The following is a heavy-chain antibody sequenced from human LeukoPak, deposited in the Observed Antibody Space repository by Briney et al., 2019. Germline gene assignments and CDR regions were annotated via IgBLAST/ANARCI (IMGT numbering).Heavy chain of an antibody. D-gene: IGHD3-22*01. CDR2: IRSKADNDAT. V-gene: IGHV3-73*01. CDR1: GFTFSGSV. J-gene: IGHJ4*02. Sequence: PGGSLRLSCAASGFTFSGSVLLWVRQASGRGLEWVGRIRSKADNDATAYAASVKGRFTISRDDSRNTAYLQMNSLRAEDTAVYYCATLITMIVVVIPPQDYWGQGTLVTVSS. CDR3: ATLITMIVVVIPPQDY.